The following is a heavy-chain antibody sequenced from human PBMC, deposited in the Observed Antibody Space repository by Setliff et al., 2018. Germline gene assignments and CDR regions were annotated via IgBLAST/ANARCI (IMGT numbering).Heavy chain of an antibody. Sequence: ASVKVSCKVSGYTLTELSMHWVRQAPGKGLEWMGGFDPEDGETIYAQKFQGRVTMTEDTSTDTAYMELSSLRSEDTAVYYCAAGGLLWFGELSGGAFDIWGQGTMVTVSS. V-gene: IGHV1-24*01. J-gene: IGHJ3*02. CDR3: AAGGLLWFGELSGGAFDI. CDR2: FDPEDGET. CDR1: GYTLTELS. D-gene: IGHD3-10*01.